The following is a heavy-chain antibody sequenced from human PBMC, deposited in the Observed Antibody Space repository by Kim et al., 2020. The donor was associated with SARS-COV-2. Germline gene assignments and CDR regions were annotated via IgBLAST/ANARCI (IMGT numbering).Heavy chain of an antibody. CDR2: ISGGGVNK. CDR3: AKMVIMDGYNYFYYYAMDV. D-gene: IGHD2-21*01. J-gene: IGHJ6*01. CDR1: GFTFDTYA. Sequence: GWSLRLSCVASGFTFDTYAMSWVRQAPGKGLEWVSVISGGGVNKFYADSVRGRFTISRDNSKNTLYLQMNSLRDEDTALYYCAKMVIMDGYNYFYYYAMDVWGQGTTVTVSS. V-gene: IGHV3-23*01.